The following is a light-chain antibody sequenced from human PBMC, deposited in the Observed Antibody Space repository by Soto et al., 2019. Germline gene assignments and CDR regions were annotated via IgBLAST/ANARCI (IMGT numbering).Light chain of an antibody. CDR2: DAS. CDR3: QQYNSYSLT. Sequence: AIQMTQSPSSLSAYVGDRVTITCRASQGIRDDLAWYQQKPGKAPKLLIFDASTLESGVPSRFSGSGSGTDFTLTISSLQPDDFATYYCQQYNSYSLTVGQGTKVDI. CDR1: QGIRDD. V-gene: IGKV1-13*02. J-gene: IGKJ1*01.